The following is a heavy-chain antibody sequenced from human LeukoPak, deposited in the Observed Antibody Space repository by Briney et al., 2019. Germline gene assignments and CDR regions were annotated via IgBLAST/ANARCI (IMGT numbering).Heavy chain of an antibody. CDR3: ASRYSSGWYEY. CDR2: INHSGGT. Sequence: SETLSLTCAVYGGSFSGYYWSWIRQPPGKGLEWIGEINHSGGTNYNPSLKSRVTISVDTSKNQFSLKLSSVTAADTAVYYCASRYSSGWYEYWGQGTLVTVSS. CDR1: GGSFSGYY. J-gene: IGHJ4*02. D-gene: IGHD6-19*01. V-gene: IGHV4-34*01.